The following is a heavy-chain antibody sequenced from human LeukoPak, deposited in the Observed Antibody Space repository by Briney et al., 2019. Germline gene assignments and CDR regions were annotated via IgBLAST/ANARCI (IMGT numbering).Heavy chain of an antibody. CDR2: ISYDGSNR. Sequence: PGGSLRLSCAASGFTFSSYVMHWVRQAPGKGLEWVAVISYDGSNRYYADSVKGRFTISRDNSKNTLYLQMNSLRAEDTAVYYCAKSPRYSSSPGLLIDYWGQGTLVTVSS. V-gene: IGHV3-30*18. J-gene: IGHJ4*02. D-gene: IGHD6-13*01. CDR1: GFTFSSYV. CDR3: AKSPRYSSSPGLLIDY.